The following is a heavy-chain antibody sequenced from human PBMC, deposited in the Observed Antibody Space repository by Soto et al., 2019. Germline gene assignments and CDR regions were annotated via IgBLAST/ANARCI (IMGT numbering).Heavy chain of an antibody. V-gene: IGHV4-31*03. CDR1: GGSISSRTSY. CDR2: IYYGGDS. J-gene: IGHJ4*02. CDR3: AGEGGGGVDC. D-gene: IGHD1-26*01. Sequence: QVQLQESGPGLVKPSQTLSLTCTVSGGSISSRTSYWSWIRQHPGKGLEWIGYIYYGGDSFYNPSLKRRVTIAIDTSENHFSLKLNSVAAADTAVYFCAGEGGGGVDCWGQGTLVTVAS.